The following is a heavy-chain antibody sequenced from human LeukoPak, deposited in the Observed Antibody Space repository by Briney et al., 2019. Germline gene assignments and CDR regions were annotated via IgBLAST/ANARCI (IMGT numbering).Heavy chain of an antibody. V-gene: IGHV4-61*02. CDR2: IYTSGST. CDR3: ARRGYSYGYRYGPLDY. D-gene: IGHD5-18*01. Sequence: SETLSLTCTVSGGSISSGSYYRNWIRQPAGKGLEWIGRIYTSGSTNYNPSLKSRVTVSVDTSKNQFSLKLSSVTAADTAVYYCARRGYSYGYRYGPLDYWGQGTLVTVSS. J-gene: IGHJ4*02. CDR1: GGSISSGSYY.